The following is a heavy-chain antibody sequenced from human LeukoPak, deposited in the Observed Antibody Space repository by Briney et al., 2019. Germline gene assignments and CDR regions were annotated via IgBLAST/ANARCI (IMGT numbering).Heavy chain of an antibody. V-gene: IGHV4-59*01. CDR2: IYYSGST. D-gene: IGHD3-10*01. J-gene: IGHJ4*02. CDR3: AREVGFGEFIPRYYFDY. Sequence: SETLSLTCTVSGGSISSYYWSWIRQPPGKGLEWIGYIYYSGSTNYNPSLKSRVTISVDTSKNQFSLKLSSVTAADTAVYYCAREVGFGEFIPRYYFDYWGQGTLVTVSS. CDR1: GGSISSYY.